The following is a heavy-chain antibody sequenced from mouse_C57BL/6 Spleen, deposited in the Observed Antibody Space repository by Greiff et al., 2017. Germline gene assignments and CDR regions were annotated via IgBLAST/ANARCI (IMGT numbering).Heavy chain of an antibody. J-gene: IGHJ3*01. Sequence: EVQLVESGPGLVKPSQSLSLTCSVTGYSITSGYYWNWIRQFPGNKLEWMGYISYDGSNNYNPSLKNRISITRDTSKNQFFLKLNSVTTEDTATYYCASRYDYDSAGFGYWGQGTLVTVSA. CDR1: GYSITSGYY. CDR2: ISYDGSN. D-gene: IGHD2-4*01. V-gene: IGHV3-6*01. CDR3: ASRYDYDSAGFGY.